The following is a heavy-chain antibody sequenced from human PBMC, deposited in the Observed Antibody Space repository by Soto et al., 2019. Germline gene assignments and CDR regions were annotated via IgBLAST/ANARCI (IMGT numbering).Heavy chain of an antibody. CDR2: ISYDGSNK. V-gene: IGHV3-30*18. D-gene: IGHD3-10*01. CDR3: AKDSQVLYYYGSGSYSYYYYGMDV. J-gene: IGHJ6*02. CDR1: GFTFSSYG. Sequence: GGSLRLSCAASGFTFSSYGMHWVRQAPGKGLEWVAVISYDGSNKYYADSVKGRFTISRDNSKNTRYLQMNSLRAEDTAVYYCAKDSQVLYYYGSGSYSYYYYGMDVWGQGTTVTVSS.